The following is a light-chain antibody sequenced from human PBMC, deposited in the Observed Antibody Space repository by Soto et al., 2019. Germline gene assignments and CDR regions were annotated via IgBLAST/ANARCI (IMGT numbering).Light chain of an antibody. V-gene: IGLV2-14*01. CDR2: EVS. J-gene: IGLJ3*02. CDR1: SSDVGGYNY. Sequence: QSALTQPASVSGSPGQTITISCTGSSSDVGGYNYVSWYQQHPGKAPKLMIYEVSNRPSGVSNRFSASKSGNTASLTISGLQAEDEADYYCSSYTSSSTQVLGGGTKVTVL. CDR3: SSYTSSSTQV.